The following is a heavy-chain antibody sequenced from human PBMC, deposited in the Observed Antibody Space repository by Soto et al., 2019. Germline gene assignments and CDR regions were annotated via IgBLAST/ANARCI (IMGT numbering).Heavy chain of an antibody. V-gene: IGHV3-74*01. CDR2: INGDGSST. D-gene: IGHD4-17*01. CDR1: GFTFSRYW. J-gene: IGHJ6*02. Sequence: EVQLVESGGGLVQPGGSLKLSCAASGFTFSRYWIHWVRQVPGKGLVWVSRINGDGSSTRYADSVRGRFTISRDNARNTVYLHMSSLRAEGTAVYYCARVRENPVTRDHYSGMDVWGQGTTVTVS. CDR3: ARVRENPVTRDHYSGMDV.